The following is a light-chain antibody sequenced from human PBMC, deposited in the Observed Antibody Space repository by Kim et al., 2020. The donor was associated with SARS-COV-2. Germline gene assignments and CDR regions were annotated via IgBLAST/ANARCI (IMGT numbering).Light chain of an antibody. CDR1: SSNIGSNS. CDR3: ASWDDTLSGWV. CDR2: NNN. V-gene: IGLV1-44*01. J-gene: IGLJ3*02. Sequence: QSVLTQPPSASVTPGQRVTISCSGSSSNIGSNSVNWYQQVPGTAPKVLIYNNNQRPSGVPDRFSASKSGTSASLAISGLQSEDEADYCCASWDDTLSGWVFGGGTQLTVL.